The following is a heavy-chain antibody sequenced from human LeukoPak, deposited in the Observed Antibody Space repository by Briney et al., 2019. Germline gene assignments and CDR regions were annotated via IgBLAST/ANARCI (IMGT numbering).Heavy chain of an antibody. J-gene: IGHJ4*02. D-gene: IGHD1-26*01. CDR2: ISSSSSYI. V-gene: IGHV3-21*01. Sequence: GGSLRLSCAASGFTFSSYSMNWVRQAQGKGLEWVSSISSSSSYIYYADSVKGRFTISRDNAKNSLYLQMNSLRAEDTAVYYCARDLTVGATSWGQGTLVTVSS. CDR1: GFTFSSYS. CDR3: ARDLTVGATS.